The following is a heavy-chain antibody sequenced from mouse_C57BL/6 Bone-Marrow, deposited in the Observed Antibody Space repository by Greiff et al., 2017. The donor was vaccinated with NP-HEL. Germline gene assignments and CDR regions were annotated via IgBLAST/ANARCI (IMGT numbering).Heavy chain of an antibody. V-gene: IGHV1-39*01. CDR3: ARWGYYGSSYPYFDY. Sequence: EVQVVESGPELVKPGASVKISCKASGYSFTDYNMNWVKQSNGKSLEWIGVINPNYGTTSYNQKFKGKATLTVDQSSSTAYMQLNSLTSEDSAVYYCARWGYYGSSYPYFDYWGQGTTLTVSS. J-gene: IGHJ2*01. D-gene: IGHD1-1*01. CDR2: INPNYGTT. CDR1: GYSFTDYN.